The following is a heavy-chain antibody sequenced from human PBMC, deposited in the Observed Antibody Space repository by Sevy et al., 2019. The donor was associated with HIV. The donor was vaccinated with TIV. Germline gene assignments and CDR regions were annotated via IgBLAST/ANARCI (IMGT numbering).Heavy chain of an antibody. D-gene: IGHD3-22*01. CDR1: GGTFSSYA. J-gene: IGHJ4*02. V-gene: IGHV1-69*13. Sequence: ASVKVSCKASGGTFSSYAISWVRQAPGQGLKWMGGIIPIFGTANYAQKFQGRVTITADESTSTAYMELSSLRSEDTAVYYCASTYYYDSSGHSYFDYWGQGTLVTVSS. CDR3: ASTYYYDSSGHSYFDY. CDR2: IIPIFGTA.